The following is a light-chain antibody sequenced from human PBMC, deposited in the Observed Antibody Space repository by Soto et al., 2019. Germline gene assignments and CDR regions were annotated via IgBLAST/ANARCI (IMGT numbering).Light chain of an antibody. V-gene: IGKV1-9*01. CDR3: QQLNSYPGT. J-gene: IGKJ3*01. CDR1: QGISSY. Sequence: IQLTQSPSSLSASVGDRVTLTCRASQGISSYLAWYQQKQAKAPKLLIYYASTLQSGVPSRFSGSGSGTDFTLTISSLQPEDFATYYCQQLNSYPGTFGPGTKVDIK. CDR2: YAS.